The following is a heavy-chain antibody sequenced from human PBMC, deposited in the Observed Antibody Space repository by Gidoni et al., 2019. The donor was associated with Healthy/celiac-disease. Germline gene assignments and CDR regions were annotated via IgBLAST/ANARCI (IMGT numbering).Heavy chain of an antibody. D-gene: IGHD6-13*01. CDR3: ARAAAAGTFSAFDI. CDR1: GFPFRSYS. Sequence: VQLVESGGGLVKPGGSLRLSCAASGFPFRSYSMNWVRQAPGKGLEWVSSIRSSSSYIYYADSVKGRFNIPRDNAKNSLYLQMNSLRAEETAVYYCARAAAAGTFSAFDIWGQGTMVTVSS. V-gene: IGHV3-21*01. CDR2: IRSSSSYI. J-gene: IGHJ3*02.